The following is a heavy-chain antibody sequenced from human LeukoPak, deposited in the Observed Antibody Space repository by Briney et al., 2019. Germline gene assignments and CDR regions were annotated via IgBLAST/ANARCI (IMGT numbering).Heavy chain of an antibody. CDR1: GFPFSSYA. V-gene: IGHV3-23*01. CDR3: ATKPSNGDRYFAY. D-gene: IGHD4-17*01. Sequence: PGGSLRLSCAASGFPFSSYAMSWIRKAPGEGLEWLSATSPTSGTTFYADSVKGRFTISRDNYENTLFLQMNSLRAEDTAVYYCATKPSNGDRYFAYWGQGALVTVSS. CDR2: TSPTSGTT. J-gene: IGHJ4*02.